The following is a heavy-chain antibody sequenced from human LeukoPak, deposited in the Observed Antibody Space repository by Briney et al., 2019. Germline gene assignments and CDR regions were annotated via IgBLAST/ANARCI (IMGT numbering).Heavy chain of an antibody. V-gene: IGHV3-23*01. CDR1: GFTFSSYA. J-gene: IGHJ4*02. CDR3: ARGVGERFFDY. D-gene: IGHD3-10*01. Sequence: AGGSLRLSCAASGFTFSSYAMSWVRQAPGKGLEWVSAISGSGGSTYYADSVKGRFTISRDNSKNTLYLQMNSLTDEDTAVYYCARGVGERFFDYWGQGTLVTVSS. CDR2: ISGSGGST.